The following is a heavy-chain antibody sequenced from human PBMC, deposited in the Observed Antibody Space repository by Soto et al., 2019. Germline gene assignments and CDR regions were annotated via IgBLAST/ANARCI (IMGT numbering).Heavy chain of an antibody. D-gene: IGHD6-13*01. Sequence: VQLVESGGGLVQPGGSLRLSCAASGFTLSSYNMNWVRQGPGKGLEWVSYISGSSDTIYYADSVKGRFTISRDNAKNSLYLQMDSLRDEDTAVYYCARDHGGSTWFVGIYYYFGVDVWGQGTTVTVSS. CDR3: ARDHGGSTWFVGIYYYFGVDV. V-gene: IGHV3-48*02. CDR1: GFTLSSYN. CDR2: ISGSSDTI. J-gene: IGHJ6*02.